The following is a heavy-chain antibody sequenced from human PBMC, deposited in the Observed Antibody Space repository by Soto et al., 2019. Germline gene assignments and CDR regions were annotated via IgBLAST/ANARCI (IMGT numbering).Heavy chain of an antibody. CDR3: ARDRGFGMDV. Sequence: QLQLQEPGPGLVKPSQTLSLTCAVSGDSVSSGNYYWNWIRQRPGEGLEWIGYIFSRGSTYYNTSLESRLTISMDTSKNQFSLKLSSVTAADTAVYYCARDRGFGMDVWGQETTVTVSS. V-gene: IGHV4-31*11. CDR1: GDSVSSGNYY. CDR2: IFSRGST. J-gene: IGHJ6*02.